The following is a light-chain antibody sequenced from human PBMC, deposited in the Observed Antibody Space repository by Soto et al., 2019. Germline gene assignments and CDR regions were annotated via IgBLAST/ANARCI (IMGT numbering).Light chain of an antibody. CDR1: QIIGSY. V-gene: IGKV1-39*01. CDR3: QQGYRIFQT. Sequence: DIQMTQSPSSLSASVRDTVTITCRASQIIGSYLNWYQQKPGKAPTLLIYAASTLQSGVPSRFSGSGSGTDFNLTISSLNPEDFATYFCQQGYRIFQTFGQGTKLEV. CDR2: AAS. J-gene: IGKJ1*01.